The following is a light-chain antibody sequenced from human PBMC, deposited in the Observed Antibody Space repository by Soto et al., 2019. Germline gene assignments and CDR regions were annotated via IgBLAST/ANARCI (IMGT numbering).Light chain of an antibody. CDR1: SSDVGGYNY. Sequence: QSVLTQPPSASGSPGQSVTISCTGTSSDVGGYNYVSWYQQFPGKAPKLMIYDVSERPSGVPDRFSGSKSGTSASLAITRLQAEDEADYYCQSYDISLHNYVFGTGTKVTVL. CDR2: DVS. CDR3: QSYDISLHNYV. V-gene: IGLV2-8*01. J-gene: IGLJ1*01.